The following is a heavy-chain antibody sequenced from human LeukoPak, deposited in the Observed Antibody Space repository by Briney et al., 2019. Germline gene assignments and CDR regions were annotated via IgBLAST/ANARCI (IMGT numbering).Heavy chain of an antibody. CDR3: ARDVRRPHASGTVNHFDY. D-gene: IGHD3-10*01. CDR1: GGSGGSISSSNY. CDR2: IYHSGST. J-gene: IGHJ4*02. Sequence: SGTLSLTCAVSGGSGGSISSSNYWSWVRQPPGKGLEWIGEIYHSGSTNYNPSLKSRVTISVDTSKNQFYLNLSSVTAADTAVYFCARDVRRPHASGTVNHFDYWGQGSLVTVSS. V-gene: IGHV4-4*02.